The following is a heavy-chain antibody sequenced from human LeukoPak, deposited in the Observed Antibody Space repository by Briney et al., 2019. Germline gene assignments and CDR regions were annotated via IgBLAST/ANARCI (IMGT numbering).Heavy chain of an antibody. V-gene: IGHV1-46*01. D-gene: IGHD2-2*01. J-gene: IGHJ6*02. CDR1: GYTFTSYH. CDR2: INPSGGST. CDR3: AREGTSSHCSSTSCYSYYYGMDV. Sequence: ASVKLSCKASGYTFTSYHMHWVRQAPGQGLEWMGIINPSGGSTRYAQKLQDRVTMTRDPSTSTVYMELSSLRSEDTAVYHCAREGTSSHCSSTSCYSYYYGMDVWGQGTTVTVSS.